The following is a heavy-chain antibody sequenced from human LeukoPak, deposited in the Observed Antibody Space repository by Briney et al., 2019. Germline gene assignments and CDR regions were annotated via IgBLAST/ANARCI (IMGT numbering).Heavy chain of an antibody. Sequence: GGSLRLSCAASEFTFSSYIMSWVRQAPGKVLECVSAISSSGGSTYYADSVKGRFTISRDNSKNTLYLQMNSLRAEDTAVYYCAKGATGYFSGGSCYLDYWGQGTLVTVSS. J-gene: IGHJ4*02. CDR3: AKGATGYFSGGSCYLDY. CDR2: ISSSGGST. CDR1: EFTFSSYI. V-gene: IGHV3-23*01. D-gene: IGHD2-15*01.